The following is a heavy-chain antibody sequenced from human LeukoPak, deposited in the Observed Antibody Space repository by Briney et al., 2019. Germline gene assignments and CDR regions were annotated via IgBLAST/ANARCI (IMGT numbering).Heavy chain of an antibody. Sequence: SETLSLTCAVSGYSITSSNWWGWIRQPPGKGLEWIGYTYCSGSTYYNPSLKSRVTMSVDTSKNQFSLKLSAVTAVDTAFYYCARREEQLGEYFDYWGQGTLVTVSS. J-gene: IGHJ4*02. D-gene: IGHD6-6*01. CDR3: ARREEQLGEYFDY. V-gene: IGHV4-28*01. CDR2: TYCSGST. CDR1: GYSITSSNW.